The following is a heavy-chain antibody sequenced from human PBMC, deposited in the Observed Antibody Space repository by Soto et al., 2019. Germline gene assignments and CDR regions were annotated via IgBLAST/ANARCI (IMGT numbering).Heavy chain of an antibody. V-gene: IGHV1-69*12. CDR1: GGTFSSYA. J-gene: IGHJ2*01. Sequence: QVQLVQSGAEVKKPGSSVKVSCKASGGTFSSYAISWVRQAPGQGLEWMGGIIPIFGTANYAQKFQGRVTIAADASPSTAYMELSSLRSADTDVYCCARGQAWELLPRYFDLWGRGPLVTVSS. CDR3: ARGQAWELLPRYFDL. CDR2: IIPIFGTA. D-gene: IGHD1-26*01.